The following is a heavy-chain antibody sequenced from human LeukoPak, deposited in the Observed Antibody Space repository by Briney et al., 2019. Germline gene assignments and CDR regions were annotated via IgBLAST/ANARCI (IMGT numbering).Heavy chain of an antibody. CDR2: IYTSGST. D-gene: IGHD5-24*01. CDR1: GGSISSYY. V-gene: IGHV4-4*09. J-gene: IGHJ3*02. CDR3: ARLMATIDTDAFDI. Sequence: PSETLSLTCTVSGGSISSYYGSWIRQPPGKGREWIGYIYTSGSTNYNPSLKSRVTISVDTSKNQFSLKLSSVTAADTAVYYCARLMATIDTDAFDIWGQGTMVTVSS.